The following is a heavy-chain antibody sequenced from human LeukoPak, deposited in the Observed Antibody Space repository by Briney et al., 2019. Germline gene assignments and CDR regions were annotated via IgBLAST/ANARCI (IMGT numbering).Heavy chain of an antibody. V-gene: IGHV4-59*08. J-gene: IGHJ4*02. CDR3: ARRADSGWLYYFDY. CDR1: AGSTRSYY. CDR2: ITFSGST. Sequence: SETLPLTCTVSAGSTRSYYWRWLGQPAPREVKGMVYITFSGSTTYNPSLEGRVTISVDTSKNQSSLKLSSVTAAQTAVYYCARRADSGWLYYFDYWGQGTLVTVSS. D-gene: IGHD5-24*01.